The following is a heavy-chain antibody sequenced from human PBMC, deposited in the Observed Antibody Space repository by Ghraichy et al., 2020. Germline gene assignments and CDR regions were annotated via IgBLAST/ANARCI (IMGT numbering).Heavy chain of an antibody. Sequence: GGSLRLSCAASGFTFSPYWMHWVRQAPGKGLVWVSHISSDGSTTKYAYSVKGRFTISRDNAKNTLYLHMNSLRAEDTAVYYCARDGGGATPDYWGQGTLVTVSS. CDR2: ISSDGSTT. D-gene: IGHD3-16*01. J-gene: IGHJ4*02. CDR3: ARDGGGATPDY. V-gene: IGHV3-74*03. CDR1: GFTFSPYW.